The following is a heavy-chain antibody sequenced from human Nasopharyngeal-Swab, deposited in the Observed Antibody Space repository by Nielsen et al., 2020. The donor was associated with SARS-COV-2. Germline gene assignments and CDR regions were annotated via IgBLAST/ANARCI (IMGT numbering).Heavy chain of an antibody. CDR1: GYTFTSYA. Sequence: ASVKVSCKASGYTFTSYAMHWVRQAPGQRLEWMGWINAGNGNTKYSQKFQGRVTITRDTPASTAYMELSSLRSEDTAVYYCARYYREGSGYFYYGMDVWGQGTTVTVSS. V-gene: IGHV1-3*01. CDR2: INAGNGNT. D-gene: IGHD3-22*01. J-gene: IGHJ6*02. CDR3: ARYYREGSGYFYYGMDV.